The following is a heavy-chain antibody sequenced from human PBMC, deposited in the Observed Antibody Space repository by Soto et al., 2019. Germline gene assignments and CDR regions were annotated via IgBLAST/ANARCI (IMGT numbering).Heavy chain of an antibody. Sequence: QVQLVESGGGVVQPGRSLRLSCAASGFTFSSYAMHWVRQAPGKGLEWVAVISYDGSNKYYADSVKGRFTISRDNSKKTLYLQMDSLRAEDTAVYYCARGSVTTVTPIDYFDFWGQGTLVTVSS. J-gene: IGHJ4*02. CDR2: ISYDGSNK. CDR1: GFTFSSYA. D-gene: IGHD4-17*01. V-gene: IGHV3-30-3*01. CDR3: ARGSVTTVTPIDYFDF.